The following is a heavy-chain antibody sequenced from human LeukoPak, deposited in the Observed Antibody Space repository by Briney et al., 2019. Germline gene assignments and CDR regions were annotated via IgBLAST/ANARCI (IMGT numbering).Heavy chain of an antibody. V-gene: IGHV4-31*03. J-gene: IGHJ4*02. CDR1: GGSISSGGYY. CDR2: SYYSGST. CDR3: ARGTLDYFDY. D-gene: IGHD1-14*01. Sequence: SQTLSLTCTVSGGSISSGGYYWSWIRQHPGKGLEWIGCSYYSGSTYDNPSLKIRLTISVDTSKNQFSLKLSSVTAAATAVYYGARGTLDYFDYWGQGTLVTVSS.